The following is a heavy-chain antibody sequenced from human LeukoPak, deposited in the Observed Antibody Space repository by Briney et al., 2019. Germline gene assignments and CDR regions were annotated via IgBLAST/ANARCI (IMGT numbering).Heavy chain of an antibody. J-gene: IGHJ6*03. D-gene: IGHD3-22*01. Sequence: GGSLRLSCAASGFTFSSYAMSWVRQAPGKGLEWVSAISSSGGSTYYADSVKGRFTISRDNSKNTLYLQMNSLRAEDTAVYYCAKNARAYYDSGSYMDVWGKGTTVTVSS. CDR3: AKNARAYYDSGSYMDV. V-gene: IGHV3-23*01. CDR2: ISSSGGST. CDR1: GFTFSSYA.